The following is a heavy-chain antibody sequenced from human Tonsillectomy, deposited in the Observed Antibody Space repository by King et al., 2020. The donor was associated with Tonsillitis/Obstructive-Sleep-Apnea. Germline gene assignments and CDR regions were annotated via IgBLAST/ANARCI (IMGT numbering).Heavy chain of an antibody. CDR2: IDPSDSYT. D-gene: IGHD3-10*01. J-gene: IGHJ6*02. V-gene: IGHV5-10-1*03. CDR1: GYSFTNYW. CDR3: ASTGYLYGSGNYFSDAMDV. Sequence: VQLVESGAEVKKPGESLRISCKASGYSFTNYWISWVRQMPGKGLEWMGRIDPSDSYTNYSPSFQGHITISTDKSINTAYLQWSSLKASDTAIFYCASTGYLYGSGNYFSDAMDVWGQGTTVTVSS.